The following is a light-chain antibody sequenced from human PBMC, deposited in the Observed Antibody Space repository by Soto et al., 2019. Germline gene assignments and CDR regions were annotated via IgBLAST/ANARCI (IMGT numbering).Light chain of an antibody. CDR3: SLYTSRSTYV. J-gene: IGLJ1*01. Sequence: QSALTQPPSVSGSPGQSVTISCTGTSSDVGSYNRVSWYQQPPGTGPKLMIYEVSNRPSGVPDRFSGSKSGNTASLTISGLQAEDEADYYCSLYTSRSTYVFGTGTKVTVL. V-gene: IGLV2-18*01. CDR2: EVS. CDR1: SSDVGSYNR.